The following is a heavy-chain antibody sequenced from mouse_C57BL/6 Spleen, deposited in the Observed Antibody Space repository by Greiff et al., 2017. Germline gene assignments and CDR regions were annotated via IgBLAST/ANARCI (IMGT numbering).Heavy chain of an antibody. V-gene: IGHV1-55*01. J-gene: IGHJ4*01. D-gene: IGHD4-1*01. Sequence: VQLQQPGAELVKPGASVKMSCKASGYTFTSYWITWVKQRPGQGLEWIGDIYPGSGSTNYNEKFKGKATLTVEKSSSTVYLELSRLTSDDSAVYYCARRMLGAMDYWGQGTSVTVSS. CDR1: GYTFTSYW. CDR3: ARRMLGAMDY. CDR2: IYPGSGST.